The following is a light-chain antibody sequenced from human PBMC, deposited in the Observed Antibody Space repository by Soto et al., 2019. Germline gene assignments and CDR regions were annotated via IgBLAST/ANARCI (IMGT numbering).Light chain of an antibody. Sequence: QSALTQPASVSGSPGQSITISCTGTSSDVGSYNYVSWYQQHPGKAPKLMIDEGSKRPSGVSKRFSGSKSGNTASPTISGTQAEDEADYYCCSCAGRSTLDMVFGGGTKLTVL. CDR3: CSCAGRSTLDMV. V-gene: IGLV2-23*01. CDR1: SSDVGSYNY. J-gene: IGLJ2*01. CDR2: EGS.